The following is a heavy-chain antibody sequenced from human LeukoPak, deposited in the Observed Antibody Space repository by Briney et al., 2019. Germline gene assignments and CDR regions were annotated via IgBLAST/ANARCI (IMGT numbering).Heavy chain of an antibody. Sequence: GGSLRLSCAASGFTFSTYWMSWVRQAPGKGLEWVANIRQDGSEKYYVDSVKGRFTISRDNAKNSLYLQMNSLRAEDTAVYYCARDIGYCSGGSCSAFDYWGQGTLVTVSS. V-gene: IGHV3-7*01. CDR2: IRQDGSEK. CDR3: ARDIGYCSGGSCSAFDY. J-gene: IGHJ4*02. D-gene: IGHD2-15*01. CDR1: GFTFSTYW.